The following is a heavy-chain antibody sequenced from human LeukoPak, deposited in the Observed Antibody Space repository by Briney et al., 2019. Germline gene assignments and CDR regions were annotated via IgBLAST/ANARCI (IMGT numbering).Heavy chain of an antibody. Sequence: GGSLRLSCAASGFTFSDYYMSWIRQAPGKGLEWVSYISSSGSTIYYADSVKGRFTISRDNAKNSLYLQMNSLRAEDTAVYYCARESPHYYGSGSYHQKRYFDYWGQGTLVTVSS. CDR3: ARESPHYYGSGSYHQKRYFDY. D-gene: IGHD3-10*01. CDR2: ISSSGSTI. CDR1: GFTFSDYY. J-gene: IGHJ4*02. V-gene: IGHV3-11*01.